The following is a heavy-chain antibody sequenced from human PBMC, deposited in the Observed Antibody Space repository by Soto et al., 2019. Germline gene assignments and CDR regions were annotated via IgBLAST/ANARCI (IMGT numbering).Heavy chain of an antibody. CDR2: IYYSGTT. CDR3: ARVSGDYVPWFDP. J-gene: IGHJ5*02. CDR1: GASINSGGNYY. V-gene: IGHV4-30-4*01. D-gene: IGHD4-17*01. Sequence: QLQLQESGPGLVKPSQTLSLTCSVSGASINSGGNYYWSWVRQRPGKGLEWIGYIYYSGTTYYNPFLMSRVSISVDSSQIQFSLTLTSVTAADTPVYYCARVSGDYVPWFDPWGQGTLVNVSS.